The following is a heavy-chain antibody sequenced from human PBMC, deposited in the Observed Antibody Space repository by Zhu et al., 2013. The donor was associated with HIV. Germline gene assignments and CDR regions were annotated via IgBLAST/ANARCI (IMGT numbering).Heavy chain of an antibody. CDR1: GGTFSRFA. D-gene: IGHD5-18*01. J-gene: IGHJ6*02. CDR3: ASMVTYYYYGMDV. CDR2: IIPLFGAA. V-gene: IGHV1-69*06. Sequence: QVQLVQSGAEVKKPGSSVKVSCKASGGTFSRFAISWVRQAPGQGLEWMGGIIPLFGAANYAQKFQDRVTINADTSTSTAYMELRRLKSEDTAVYYCASMVTYYYYGMDVWGQGTTVTVSS.